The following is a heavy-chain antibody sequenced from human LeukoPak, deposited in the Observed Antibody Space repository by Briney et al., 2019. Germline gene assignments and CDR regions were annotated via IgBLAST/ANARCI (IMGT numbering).Heavy chain of an antibody. D-gene: IGHD6-19*01. CDR1: GYTFTGYY. Sequence: ASVKVSCKASGYTFTGYYMHWVRQAPGQGLEWMGWINPNSGGTNYAQKFRGRVTMTRDTSISTAYMELSRLRSDDTAVYYCASQYSSGWYGPDYWGQGTLVTVSS. CDR3: ASQYSSGWYGPDY. CDR2: INPNSGGT. V-gene: IGHV1-2*02. J-gene: IGHJ4*02.